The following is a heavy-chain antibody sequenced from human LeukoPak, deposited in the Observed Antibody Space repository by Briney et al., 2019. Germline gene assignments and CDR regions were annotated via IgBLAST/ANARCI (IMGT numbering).Heavy chain of an antibody. CDR1: GGTFSSYA. D-gene: IGHD2-2*02. V-gene: IGHV1-69*04. Sequence: SVKVSCKASGGTFSSYAIRWVRQAPGQGLEWMGRIIPILGIANYAQKFQGRVTITADKSTSTAYMELSSLRSEDTAVYYCAREYCSSTSCYIGVNWFDPWGQGTLVTVSS. J-gene: IGHJ5*02. CDR2: IIPILGIA. CDR3: AREYCSSTSCYIGVNWFDP.